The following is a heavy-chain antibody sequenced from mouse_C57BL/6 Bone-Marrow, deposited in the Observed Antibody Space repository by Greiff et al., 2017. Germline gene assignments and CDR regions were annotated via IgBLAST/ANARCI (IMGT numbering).Heavy chain of an antibody. J-gene: IGHJ4*01. Sequence: QVQLQQSGPELVKPGASVKISCKASGYSFTSYYIHWVKQRPGQGLEWIGWIYPGSGNTKYNEKFKGKATLTADTSSSTAYMQLSSLTSEDSAVYYCARSVVREMDYGGQGTSVTVSS. CDR2: IYPGSGNT. CDR1: GYSFTSYY. CDR3: ARSVVREMDY. D-gene: IGHD1-1*02. V-gene: IGHV1-66*01.